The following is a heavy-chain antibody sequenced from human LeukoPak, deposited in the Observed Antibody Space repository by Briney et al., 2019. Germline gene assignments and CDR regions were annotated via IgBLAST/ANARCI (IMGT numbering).Heavy chain of an antibody. CDR2: IYYSGST. CDR1: GGSISSYY. CDR3: AGRYSGSFHWYFDL. V-gene: IGHV4-59*08. Sequence: PSETLSLTCTVSGGSISSYYWSWIRQPPGKGLEWIGYIYYSGSTNYNPSLKSRVTISVDTSKNQFSLKLSSVTAADTAVYYCAGRYSGSFHWYFDLWGRGTLVTVSS. J-gene: IGHJ2*01. D-gene: IGHD1-26*01.